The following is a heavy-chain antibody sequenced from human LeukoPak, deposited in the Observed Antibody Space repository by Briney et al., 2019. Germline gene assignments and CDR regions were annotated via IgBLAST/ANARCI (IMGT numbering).Heavy chain of an antibody. J-gene: IGHJ6*02. Sequence: GGSLRLSCAASGFTFSSYAMHWVRQAPGKGLEWVAVISYDGSNKYYADSVKGRFTISRDNSKNTLYLQMNSLRAEDTAVYYCAATTGYSSSWYPYYYYYYGMDVWGQGTTVTVSS. CDR3: AATTGYSSSWYPYYYYYYGMDV. CDR2: ISYDGSNK. D-gene: IGHD6-13*01. V-gene: IGHV3-30*04. CDR1: GFTFSSYA.